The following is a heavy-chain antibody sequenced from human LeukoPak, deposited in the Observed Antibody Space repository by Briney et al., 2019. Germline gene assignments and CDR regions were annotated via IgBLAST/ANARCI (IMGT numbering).Heavy chain of an antibody. V-gene: IGHV1-8*03. CDR3: ARAAVPNWNYVEVDY. CDR1: GYTFTSYD. CDR2: MNPNSGNT. J-gene: IGHJ4*02. Sequence: GASVKVSCKASGYTFTSYDINWVRQATGQGLEWMGWMNPNSGNTGYAQKFQGRVTITRNTSISTAYMELSSLRSEDTAVYYCARAAVPNWNYVEVDYWGQGTLVTVSS. D-gene: IGHD1-7*01.